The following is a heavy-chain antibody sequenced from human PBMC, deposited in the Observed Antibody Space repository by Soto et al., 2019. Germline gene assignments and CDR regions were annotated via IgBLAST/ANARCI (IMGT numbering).Heavy chain of an antibody. Sequence: SVKVSCKASGVTFSSYAISWVRQAPGQGLEWMGGIIPIFGTANYAQKFQGRVTITADESTSTAYMELSSLRSEDTAVYYCARSNVDTAMGTYYYGMDVWGQGTTVTVSS. CDR1: GVTFSSYA. CDR3: ARSNVDTAMGTYYYGMDV. CDR2: IIPIFGTA. J-gene: IGHJ6*02. D-gene: IGHD5-18*01. V-gene: IGHV1-69*13.